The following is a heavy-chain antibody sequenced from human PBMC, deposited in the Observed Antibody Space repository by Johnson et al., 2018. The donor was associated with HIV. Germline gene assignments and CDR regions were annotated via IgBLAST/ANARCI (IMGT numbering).Heavy chain of an antibody. CDR1: GFTVSSNY. J-gene: IGHJ3*02. D-gene: IGHD1-26*01. Sequence: VQLVESGGGLIQPGGSLRLSCAASGFTVSSNYMSWVRQAPGKGLEWVSYISSSGGTIYYADSVKGRFTISRDNAKNSLYLQMNSLRAEDTAVYFCARFLSWGDAFDIWGQGTMVTVSS. V-gene: IGHV3-11*04. CDR2: ISSSGGTI. CDR3: ARFLSWGDAFDI.